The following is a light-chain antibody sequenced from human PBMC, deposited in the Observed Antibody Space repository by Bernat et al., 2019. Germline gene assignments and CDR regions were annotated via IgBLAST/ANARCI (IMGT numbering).Light chain of an antibody. J-gene: IGLJ3*02. CDR3: SSYTSSSPGV. Sequence: QSALTRPASVSGSPGQSITISCTGTSSDVGGYNYVSWYQQHPGKAPKLMIYDVSNRPSGVSNRFSGSKSGNTASLTISGLQAEDEADYYCSSYTSSSPGVFGGGTKLTVL. CDR2: DVS. CDR1: SSDVGGYNY. V-gene: IGLV2-14*01.